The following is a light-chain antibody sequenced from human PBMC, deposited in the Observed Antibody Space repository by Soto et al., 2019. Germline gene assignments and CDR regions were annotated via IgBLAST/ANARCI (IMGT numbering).Light chain of an antibody. Sequence: QSDLTQPASVSGSPGQSITISCTGTSSDVGAYNYVSWYQQHPGKAPKLIIYEVSDRPSGVSNRFSGSKSGNTASLTISGLQAEAEADYYCSSFAGSRVLVLGGGTKLTVL. J-gene: IGLJ2*01. V-gene: IGLV2-14*03. CDR1: SSDVGAYNY. CDR3: SSFAGSRVLV. CDR2: EVS.